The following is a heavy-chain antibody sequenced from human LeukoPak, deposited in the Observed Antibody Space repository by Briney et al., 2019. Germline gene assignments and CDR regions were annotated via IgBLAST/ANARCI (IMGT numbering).Heavy chain of an antibody. CDR1: GFTFSSYS. D-gene: IGHD1-26*01. Sequence: GGSLRLSCAASGFTFSSYSMNWVRQAPGKGLEWVSSISSSSNYIYYADSVKGRFTISRDNAKNSLYLQMNSLRAEDTAVYYCAREYSGSARVWFDPWGQGTLVTVSS. J-gene: IGHJ5*02. V-gene: IGHV3-21*01. CDR3: AREYSGSARVWFDP. CDR2: ISSSSNYI.